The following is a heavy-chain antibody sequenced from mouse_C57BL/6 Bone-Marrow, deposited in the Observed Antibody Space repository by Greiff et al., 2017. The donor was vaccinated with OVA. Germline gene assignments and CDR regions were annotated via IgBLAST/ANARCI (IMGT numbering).Heavy chain of an antibody. J-gene: IGHJ1*03. CDR1: GYTFTSYW. V-gene: IGHV1-7*01. CDR2: ITPSSGYT. CDR3: ARWGSV. Sequence: VKLQESGAELAKPGASVKLSCKASGYTFTSYWMHWVKQRPGQGLEWIGYITPSSGYTKSNQKFKYKATLTADKSSSTAYMQLRSLTYEDSAVYYCARWGSVWGTGTTVTVSS.